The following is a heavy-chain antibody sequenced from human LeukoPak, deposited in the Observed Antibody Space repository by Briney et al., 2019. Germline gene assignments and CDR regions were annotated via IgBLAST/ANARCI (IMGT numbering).Heavy chain of an antibody. CDR3: ARLMPMVLTGQRYFYHPMDV. D-gene: IGHD3-9*01. V-gene: IGHV4-59*08. Sequence: PSETLSLTCIVSGDSISSKYWTWIRQPPGKGLEWIGYIHYTGTTGYNPSLESRLTISIDTSRNHFSLRLSSVTAADTAVYYCARLMPMVLTGQRYFYHPMDVWGKGTTVTVSS. CDR2: IHYTGTT. CDR1: GDSISSKY. J-gene: IGHJ6*03.